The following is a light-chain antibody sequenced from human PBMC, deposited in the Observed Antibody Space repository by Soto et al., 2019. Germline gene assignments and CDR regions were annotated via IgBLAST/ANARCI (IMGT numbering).Light chain of an antibody. J-gene: IGKJ4*01. CDR2: KAS. V-gene: IGKV1-5*03. CDR1: QTISSW. Sequence: DIQMTQSPSTLSGSVVDRVTITCLASQTISSWLAWYQQKPGKAPKLLIYKASTLKSGVPSRFSGSGSGTESTLTTSSVQPDDFATYYCQQYKSYPLTFGGGTKVDI. CDR3: QQYKSYPLT.